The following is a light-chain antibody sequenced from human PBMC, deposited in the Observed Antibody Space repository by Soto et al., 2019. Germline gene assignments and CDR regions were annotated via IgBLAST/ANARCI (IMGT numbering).Light chain of an antibody. CDR1: SSNIGNND. Sequence: QSVLTQPPSVSAAPGQTVTISCSGSSSNIGNNDVSWYQQFPGTTPRLLIYDNNERPSEIPDRFSGSKSGTSATLGITGLQTGDEADYYCGTWDSSLSAVVFGGGTKLTVL. J-gene: IGLJ2*01. CDR3: GTWDSSLSAVV. CDR2: DNN. V-gene: IGLV1-51*01.